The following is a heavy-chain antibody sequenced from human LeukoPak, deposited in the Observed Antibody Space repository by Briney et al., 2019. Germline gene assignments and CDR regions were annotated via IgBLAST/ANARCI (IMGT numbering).Heavy chain of an antibody. D-gene: IGHD2-8*01. J-gene: IGHJ4*02. CDR3: ARDNPMVYATYDH. CDR2: IYYSGST. V-gene: IGHV4-39*02. CDR1: GGSISSSSYY. Sequence: PSETLSLTCTVSGGSISSSSYYWGWIRQPPGKGLEWIGSIYYSGSTYYNPSLKSRVTISVDTSKNQFSLKLSSVTAADTAVYYCARDNPMVYATYDHWGQGTLVTVSS.